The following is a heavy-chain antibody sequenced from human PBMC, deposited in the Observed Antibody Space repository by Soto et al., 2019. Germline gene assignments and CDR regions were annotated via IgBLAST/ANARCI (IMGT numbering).Heavy chain of an antibody. CDR2: IYYRGSF. V-gene: IGHV4-61*01. CDR1: GDSVRSGNYY. J-gene: IGHJ5*02. Sequence: QVQLQESGPGLVKPSETLALTCTVSGDSVRSGNYYWSWIRQPPGKGLEWIGYIYYRGSFSYNPSLKSRVTMSVDTSKNQFSLKLSAVTAADMAVYYCARGYPVPAAPYSWFDPWGQGTLVTVSS. D-gene: IGHD2-2*01. CDR3: ARGYPVPAAPYSWFDP.